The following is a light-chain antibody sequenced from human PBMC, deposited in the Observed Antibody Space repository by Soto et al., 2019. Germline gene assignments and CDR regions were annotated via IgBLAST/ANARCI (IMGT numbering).Light chain of an antibody. J-gene: IGKJ1*01. CDR2: AAS. V-gene: IGKV1-27*01. CDR3: QKYNSAPWT. CDR1: QGISTY. Sequence: DIQMTQSPSSLSASVGDRVTITCRASQGISTYLAWYQQKPGKVPQILISAASALHSGVPSRFSGSASGTDFTLTISSLQPEDVATYYCQKYNSAPWTFGQGTKVDIK.